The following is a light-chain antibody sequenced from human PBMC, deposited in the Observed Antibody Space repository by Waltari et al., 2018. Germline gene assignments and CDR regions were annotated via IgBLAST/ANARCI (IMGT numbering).Light chain of an antibody. J-gene: IGLJ1*01. CDR2: EVT. CDR3: CSYAGLGIYV. Sequence: QSGLTPPASVSESPGQSIAIPFTRPISDVGHYNLFSWYQHYPGKDPKLMVYEVTKRTSGVSDRFSGSKSGNTASLTIYGLQSEDEADYYCCSYAGLGIYVFGTGTKVTVL. CDR1: ISDVGHYNL. V-gene: IGLV2-23*02.